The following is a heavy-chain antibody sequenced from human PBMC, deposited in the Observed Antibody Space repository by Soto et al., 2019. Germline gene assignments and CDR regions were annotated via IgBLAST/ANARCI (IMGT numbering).Heavy chain of an antibody. V-gene: IGHV5-51*01. J-gene: IGHJ4*02. CDR1: GYSFTSYW. CDR2: IYPGDSDT. D-gene: IGHD3-3*01. CDR3: AKSPEESPFFYFDS. Sequence: GESLKISCKGSGYSFTSYWIGWVRQMPGKGMEWMGIIYPGDSDTRYSPSFQGQVTISADKSISTAYLQMTALRGDDSAIYYCAKSPEESPFFYFDSWGQGTQVTVSS.